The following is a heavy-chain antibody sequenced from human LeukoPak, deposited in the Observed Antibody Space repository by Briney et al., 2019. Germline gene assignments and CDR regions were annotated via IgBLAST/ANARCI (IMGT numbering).Heavy chain of an antibody. D-gene: IGHD6-6*01. CDR1: GYTSTSYG. Sequence: ASVKVSCKASGYTSTSYGISWVRQAPGQGLEWMGWISAYNGNTNYAQKLQGRVTMTTDTSTSTAYMELRSLRSGDTAVYYCARVYFSGYSSSSLYYWGQGTLVTVSS. CDR3: ARVYFSGYSSSSLYY. V-gene: IGHV1-18*01. J-gene: IGHJ4*02. CDR2: ISAYNGNT.